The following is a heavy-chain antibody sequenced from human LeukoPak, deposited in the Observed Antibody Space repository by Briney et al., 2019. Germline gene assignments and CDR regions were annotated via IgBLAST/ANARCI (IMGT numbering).Heavy chain of an antibody. CDR2: ISSSGSTI. CDR1: GFTFSSYE. V-gene: IGHV3-48*03. Sequence: GGSLRLSCAASGFTFSSYEMNWVRQAPGKGLEWVSYISSSGSTIHYADSVKGRFTISGDNAKNSLYLQMNSLRAEDTAVYCCARDLGYCTSTSCYSLYGMDVWGKGTTVTVSS. D-gene: IGHD2-2*02. J-gene: IGHJ6*04. CDR3: ARDLGYCTSTSCYSLYGMDV.